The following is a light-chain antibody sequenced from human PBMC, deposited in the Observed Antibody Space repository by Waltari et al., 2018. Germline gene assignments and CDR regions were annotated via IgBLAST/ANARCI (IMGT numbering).Light chain of an antibody. CDR3: QHYVRLPVT. J-gene: IGKJ1*01. CDR2: GAS. Sequence: EIVLTQSPAPLSLSPGERATLSCRASQSVSRTLAWYQQKPGQAPRLLIYGASTRATGIPDRFSGSGSGTDFSLTISRLEPEDFAVYYCQHYVRLPVTFGQGTKVEIK. V-gene: IGKV3-20*01. CDR1: QSVSRT.